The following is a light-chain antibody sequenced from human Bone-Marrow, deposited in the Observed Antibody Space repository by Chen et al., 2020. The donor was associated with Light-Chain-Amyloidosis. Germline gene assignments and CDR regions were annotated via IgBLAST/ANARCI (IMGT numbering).Light chain of an antibody. CDR1: QDVSDY. CDR3: QQGQSLPRT. V-gene: IGKV1-12*01. CDR2: AAS. J-gene: IGKJ2*01. Sequence: DIQMTQSPSSVSASAGDRVTITCRASQDVSDYLAWYQQKPGKAPELLIYAASSLQSGVPSRFTGSGPGTDFTLTISGLQPEEFATYYCQQGQSLPRTFGQGTKLEIK.